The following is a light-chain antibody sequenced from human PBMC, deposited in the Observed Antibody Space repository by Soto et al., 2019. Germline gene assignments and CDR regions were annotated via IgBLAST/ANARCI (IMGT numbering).Light chain of an antibody. J-gene: IGLJ1*01. CDR2: EVT. Sequence: QSALTQPASVSGSPGQSITLSCTGSSSDVGGYNHVSWYQHHPGKAPKLLIYEVTNRPSGVSNRFSGSKSGNTASLTISGLQADDEADYYCSSYTSSFSSVFGTGTQLTVL. V-gene: IGLV2-14*01. CDR3: SSYTSSFSSV. CDR1: SSDVGGYNH.